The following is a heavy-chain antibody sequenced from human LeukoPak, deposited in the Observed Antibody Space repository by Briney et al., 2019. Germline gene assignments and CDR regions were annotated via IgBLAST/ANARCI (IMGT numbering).Heavy chain of an antibody. CDR3: ARATKRQLLGAFDI. CDR2: IYYSGSA. Sequence: SETLSLTCTVSGGSITSYYWSWIRQPPGKGLEWIGYIYYSGSANYNPSLKSRVTISVDTSKNQFSLKLGSVTAADTAVYYCARATKRQLLGAFDIWGQGTMVTVSS. V-gene: IGHV4-59*01. D-gene: IGHD1-1*01. J-gene: IGHJ3*02. CDR1: GGSITSYY.